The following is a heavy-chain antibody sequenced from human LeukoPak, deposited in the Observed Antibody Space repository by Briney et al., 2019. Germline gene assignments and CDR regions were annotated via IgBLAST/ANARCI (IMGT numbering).Heavy chain of an antibody. CDR3: ARVQDYYDSSAKLYYYYGMDV. Sequence: GGSLRLSCAASGFTFSSYAMHWVRQAPGKGLEWVAVVSFDGSNKYYADSVKGRFTISRDNSKNTLYLQMNSLRAEDTAVYYCARVQDYYDSSAKLYYYYGMDVWGQGTTVTASS. V-gene: IGHV3-30*04. D-gene: IGHD3-22*01. J-gene: IGHJ6*02. CDR1: GFTFSSYA. CDR2: VSFDGSNK.